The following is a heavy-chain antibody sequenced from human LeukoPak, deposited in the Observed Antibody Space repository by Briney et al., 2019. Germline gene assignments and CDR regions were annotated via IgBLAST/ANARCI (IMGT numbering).Heavy chain of an antibody. V-gene: IGHV1-18*01. D-gene: IGHD6-13*01. CDR2: ISAYNGNT. Sequence: ASVKVSCKASGYTFTSYGISWVRQAPGQGLEWTGWISAYNGNTNYAQKLQGRVTMTTDTSTSTAYMELRSLRSDDTAVYYCARDVTSSSSWAEYYFDYWGQGTLVTVSS. CDR1: GYTFTSYG. J-gene: IGHJ4*02. CDR3: ARDVTSSSSWAEYYFDY.